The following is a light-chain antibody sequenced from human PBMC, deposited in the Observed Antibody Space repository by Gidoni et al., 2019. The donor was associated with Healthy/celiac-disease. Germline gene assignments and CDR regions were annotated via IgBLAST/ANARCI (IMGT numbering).Light chain of an antibody. J-gene: IGKJ5*01. Sequence: DIQLTQSPSFLSASVGDRVTITCPASHGISRYLAWYQQKPGKAPKLLIYAASTLQSGVPSRIGSRGARTEFTLTSSRLQPEDVANYCWQRNTPRGTFGQGTRLEIK. CDR3: QRNTPRGT. V-gene: IGKV1-9*01. CDR2: AAS. CDR1: HGISRY.